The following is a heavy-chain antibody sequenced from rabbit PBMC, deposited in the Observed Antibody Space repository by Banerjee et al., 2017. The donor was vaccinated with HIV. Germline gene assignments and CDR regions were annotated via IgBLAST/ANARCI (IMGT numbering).Heavy chain of an antibody. Sequence: QEQLVESGGGLVQPEGSLTLTCKASGFDFSRYYYMCWVRQAPGKGLELIACIYTDSDGTWYASWVNGRFTITRSTSLNTVTLQMTSLTAADTATYFCARDLAGVIGWNFNLWGPGTLVTVS. V-gene: IGHV1S43*01. J-gene: IGHJ4*01. CDR1: GFDFSRYYY. D-gene: IGHD4-1*01. CDR2: IYTDSDGT. CDR3: ARDLAGVIGWNFNL.